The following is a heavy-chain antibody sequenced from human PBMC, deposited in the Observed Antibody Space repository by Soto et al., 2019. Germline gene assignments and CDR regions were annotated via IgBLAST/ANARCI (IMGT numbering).Heavy chain of an antibody. CDR1: GGSISSGGYY. J-gene: IGHJ3*02. Sequence: QVQLQESGPGLVKPSQTLSLTCTVSGGSISSGGYYWSWIRQHPGKGLEWIGYIYYSGSTYYNPSLKSRVTISVDTSKNQFTLKLSSVTAADTAVYYCARHTYSGYGLDAFDIWGQGTMVTVSS. D-gene: IGHD5-12*01. V-gene: IGHV4-31*03. CDR2: IYYSGST. CDR3: ARHTYSGYGLDAFDI.